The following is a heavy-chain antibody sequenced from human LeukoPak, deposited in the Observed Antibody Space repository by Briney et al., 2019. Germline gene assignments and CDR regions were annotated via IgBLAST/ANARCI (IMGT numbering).Heavy chain of an antibody. Sequence: SGGSLRLSCAASGFGFSNFWMSWVRQAPGKGPEWVANIKEDGSLKKYVDSVEGRFTVSRDNAKNTLYLQMNSLRLEDTAVYYCARTGAAAGTHFDYWGQGTLVTVSS. D-gene: IGHD6-13*01. V-gene: IGHV3-7*01. CDR3: ARTGAAAGTHFDY. CDR2: IKEDGSLK. CDR1: GFGFSNFW. J-gene: IGHJ4*02.